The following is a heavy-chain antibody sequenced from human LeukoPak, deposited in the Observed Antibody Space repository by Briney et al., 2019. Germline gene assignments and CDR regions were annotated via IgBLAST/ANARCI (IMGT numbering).Heavy chain of an antibody. CDR1: GGSISSYY. CDR3: ARVDPDSSSTLEVFDY. CDR2: IYYSGST. D-gene: IGHD6-6*01. V-gene: IGHV4-59*01. J-gene: IGHJ4*02. Sequence: SETLSLTCTVSGGSISSYYWSWIRQPPGKGLEWIGYIYYSGSTNYNPSLKSRVTISVDTSKDQFSLKLSSVTAADTAVYYCARVDPDSSSTLEVFDYWGQGTLVTVSS.